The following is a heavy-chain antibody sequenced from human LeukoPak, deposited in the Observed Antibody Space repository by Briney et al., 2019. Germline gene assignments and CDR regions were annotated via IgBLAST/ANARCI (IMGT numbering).Heavy chain of an antibody. V-gene: IGHV4-34*01. CDR1: GGSFSGYY. CDR2: INHSGST. Sequence: SETLSLTCAVYGGSFSGYYWSWIRQPPGKGLEWIGEINHSGSTNYNPSLKSRVTISVDTSKNQFSLQLSSVTAADTAVYFCGRRGSGRILGDAHWGQGTLVIVSS. J-gene: IGHJ4*02. D-gene: IGHD1-26*01. CDR3: GRRGSGRILGDAH.